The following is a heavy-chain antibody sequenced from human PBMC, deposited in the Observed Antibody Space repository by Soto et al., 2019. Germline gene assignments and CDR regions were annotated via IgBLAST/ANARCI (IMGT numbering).Heavy chain of an antibody. Sequence: ASETLSLTCTVSGGSISSYYWSWIRQPPGKGLEWIGYIYYSGSTNYNPSLKSRVTISVDTSKNQFSLKLSSVTAADTAVYYCARTLRVAGRNWFDPWGQGTLVTVSS. CDR3: ARTLRVAGRNWFDP. V-gene: IGHV4-59*01. CDR1: GGSISSYY. J-gene: IGHJ5*02. CDR2: IYYSGST. D-gene: IGHD6-19*01.